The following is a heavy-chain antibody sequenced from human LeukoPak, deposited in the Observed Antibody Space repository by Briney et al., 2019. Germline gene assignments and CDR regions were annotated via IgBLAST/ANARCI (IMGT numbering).Heavy chain of an antibody. D-gene: IGHD3-10*01. Sequence: PGRSLRLSCAASGFTFSSYVMHWVRQAPGKGLEWVAVISSDGSDKYYADSGKGRFTISRDNSKNQLYLQMNSLRAEDTAVYYCAKGVRGVIAYYFDYWGQGALVPVSS. CDR1: GFTFSSYV. CDR3: AKGVRGVIAYYFDY. CDR2: ISSDGSDK. V-gene: IGHV3-30*18. J-gene: IGHJ4*02.